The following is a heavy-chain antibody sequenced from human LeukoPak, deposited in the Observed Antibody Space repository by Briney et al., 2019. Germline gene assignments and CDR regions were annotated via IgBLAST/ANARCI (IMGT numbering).Heavy chain of an antibody. D-gene: IGHD6-19*01. V-gene: IGHV5-51*01. CDR1: GYSFTSYW. Sequence: GESPKISCKCSGYSFTSYWIGWVRQMPGKGLEWLGIIYPGDSDIRYSPSFQGQVTISADKSISTAYLQWSSLKASDTAMYYCARQTSYSSGWYIDYWGQGTLVTVSS. J-gene: IGHJ4*02. CDR3: ARQTSYSSGWYIDY. CDR2: IYPGDSDI.